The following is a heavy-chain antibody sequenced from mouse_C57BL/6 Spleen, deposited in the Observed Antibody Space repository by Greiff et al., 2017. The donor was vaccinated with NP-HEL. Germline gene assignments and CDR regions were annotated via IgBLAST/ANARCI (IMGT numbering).Heavy chain of an antibody. CDR2: IDPSDSYT. CDR1: GYTFTSYW. CDR3: ARSDGSIYD. V-gene: IGHV1-69*01. D-gene: IGHD1-1*01. Sequence: VQLQQPGAELVMPGASVKLSCKASGYTFTSYWMHWVKQRPGQGLEWIGEIDPSDSYTNYNQKFKGKSTLTVDKSSSTAYMQLSSLTSEDSAVYYCARSDGSIYDWGQGTTLTVSS. J-gene: IGHJ2*01.